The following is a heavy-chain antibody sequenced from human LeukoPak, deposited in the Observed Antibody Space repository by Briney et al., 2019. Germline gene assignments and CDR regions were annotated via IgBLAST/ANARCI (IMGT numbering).Heavy chain of an antibody. CDR2: MNPNSGKT. CDR1: GYTFTTYD. D-gene: IGHD2-21*02. V-gene: IGHV1-8*01. CDR3: ATGEAYCGGDCYFS. J-gene: IGHJ5*02. Sequence: GASVKVSCKASGYTFTTYDINWVRQATGQGLEWMGWMNPNSGKTGYSQKFKGRVIMTRNTSISTAYLELSSLRSEDTAVYYCATGEAYCGGDCYFSWGQGTLVSVTS.